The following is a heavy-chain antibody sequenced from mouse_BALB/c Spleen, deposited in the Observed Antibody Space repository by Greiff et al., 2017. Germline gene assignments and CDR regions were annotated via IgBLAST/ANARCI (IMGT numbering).Heavy chain of an antibody. CDR1: GYSITSGYY. J-gene: IGHJ4*01. D-gene: IGHD3-2*01. CDR3: ARLDSSGGDY. V-gene: IGHV3-6*02. CDR2: ISYDGSN. Sequence: EVKLMESGPGLVKPSQSLSLTCSVTGYSITSGYYWNWIRQFPGNKLEWMGYISYDGSNNYNPSLKNRISITRDTSKNQFFLKLNSVTTEDTATYYCARLDSSGGDYWGQGTSVTVSS.